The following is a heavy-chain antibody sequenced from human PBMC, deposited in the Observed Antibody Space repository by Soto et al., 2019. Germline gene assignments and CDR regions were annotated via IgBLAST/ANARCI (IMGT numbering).Heavy chain of an antibody. D-gene: IGHD3-22*01. CDR2: IIPIFGTA. Sequence: QVQLVQSGAEVKKPGSSVKVSCKASGGTFSSYAISWVRQAPGQGLEWMGGIIPIFGTANYAQQFQGRVTITADESTSTASMELRSLRSEDTAVYYCASSDDSSGPMTYYYYGMDVWGQGTTVTVSS. CDR1: GGTFSSYA. V-gene: IGHV1-69*01. J-gene: IGHJ6*02. CDR3: ASSDDSSGPMTYYYYGMDV.